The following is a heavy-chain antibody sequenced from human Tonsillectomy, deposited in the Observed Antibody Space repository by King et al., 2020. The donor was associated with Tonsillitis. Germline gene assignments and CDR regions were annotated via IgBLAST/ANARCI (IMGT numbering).Heavy chain of an antibody. CDR3: ASTSLPIFGGYHYYYGMDV. Sequence: QMQLQESGPGLVKPSETLSLTCTVSGGSISSYYWNWIRQPPGKGLEWIGYIYYSGSTNYNPSLKSRVTISVDTSKNQFFLKLSSVTAADTAVYYCASTSLPIFGGYHYYYGMDVWGQGTTVTVSS. D-gene: IGHD3-3*01. V-gene: IGHV4-59*01. CDR1: GGSISSYY. J-gene: IGHJ6*02. CDR2: IYYSGST.